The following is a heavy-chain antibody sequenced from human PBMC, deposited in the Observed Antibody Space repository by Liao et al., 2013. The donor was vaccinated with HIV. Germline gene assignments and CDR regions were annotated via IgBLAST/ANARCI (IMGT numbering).Heavy chain of an antibody. CDR3: AREGTDFRSAAFDI. D-gene: IGHD3-3*01. Sequence: QVQLQESGPGLVKPSETLSLTCTVSGGTVSSFSWTWIRQPAGKGLEWVGRIYTSGSTHYSPSLKSRATLSVDTSKNQFYLRLSSVTAADSAVYYCAREGTDFRSAAFDIWGQGTMVIVSS. CDR2: IYTSGST. CDR1: GGTVSSFS. J-gene: IGHJ3*02. V-gene: IGHV4-4*07.